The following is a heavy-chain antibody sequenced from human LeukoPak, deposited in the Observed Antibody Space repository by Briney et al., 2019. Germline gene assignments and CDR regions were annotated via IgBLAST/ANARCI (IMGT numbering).Heavy chain of an antibody. CDR1: GFTFGDYA. Sequence: PGGSLRLSCTASGFTFGDYAMSWVRQAPGKGLEWVGRIKSKTDGGTTDYAAPVKGRFTISRDDSKNTLYLQMNSLKTEDTAVYYCTTERRDLGVVIIDHWFDPWGQGTLVTVSS. D-gene: IGHD3-3*01. V-gene: IGHV3-15*01. CDR2: IKSKTDGGTT. CDR3: TTERRDLGVVIIDHWFDP. J-gene: IGHJ5*02.